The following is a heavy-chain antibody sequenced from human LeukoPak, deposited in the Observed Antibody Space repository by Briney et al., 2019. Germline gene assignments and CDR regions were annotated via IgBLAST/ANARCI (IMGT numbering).Heavy chain of an antibody. Sequence: GGSLRLSCAASGFTFSGSAMHWVRQASGKGLEWVGRIRSKANSYATAYAASVKGRFTISRDDSKNTAYLQMNSLKAEDTAVYYCTRAYDFWSGYYNDYWGQGTLVTVSS. D-gene: IGHD3-3*01. CDR1: GFTFSGSA. CDR3: TRAYDFWSGYYNDY. CDR2: IRSKANSYAT. V-gene: IGHV3-73*01. J-gene: IGHJ4*02.